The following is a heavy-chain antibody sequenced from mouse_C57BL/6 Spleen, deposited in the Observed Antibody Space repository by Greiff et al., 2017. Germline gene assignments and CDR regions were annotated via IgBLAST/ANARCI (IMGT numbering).Heavy chain of an antibody. CDR1: GYTFTSYW. V-gene: IGHV1-52*01. J-gene: IGHJ2*01. Sequence: QVQLKQPGAELVRPGSSVKLSCKASGYTFTSYWMHWVKQRPIQGLEWIGNIDPSDSETHYNQKFKDKATLTVDKSSSTAYMQLSSLTSEDSAVYYCARGSDPYFDYWGQGTTLTVSS. CDR2: IDPSDSET. CDR3: ARGSDPYFDY. D-gene: IGHD3-1*01.